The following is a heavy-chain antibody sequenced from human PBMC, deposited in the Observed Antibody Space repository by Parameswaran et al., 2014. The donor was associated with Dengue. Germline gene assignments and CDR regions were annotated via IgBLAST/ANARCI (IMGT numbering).Heavy chain of an antibody. J-gene: IGHJ3*02. CDR3: AKSSIDAFDI. V-gene: IGHV3-23*01. CDR2: ISGSGGST. Sequence: RWIRQPPGKGLEWVSAISGSGGSTYYADSVKGRFTISRDNSKNTLYLQMNSLRAEDTAVYYCAKSSIDAFDIWGQGTMVTVSS.